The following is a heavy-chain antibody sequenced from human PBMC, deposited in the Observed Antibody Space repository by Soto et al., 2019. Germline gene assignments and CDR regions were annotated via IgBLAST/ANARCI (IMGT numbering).Heavy chain of an antibody. J-gene: IGHJ3*02. CDR1: GFTVSSNY. CDR2: IYSGGST. V-gene: IGHV3-53*01. CDR3: VRSVYDSSGYYGGDDDFDI. D-gene: IGHD3-22*01. Sequence: PGGSLRLSCAASGFTVSSNYMSWVRQAPGKGLEWVSVIYSGGSTYYADSVKGRFTISRDNSKNTLYLQMNSLRAEDTAVYYCVRSVYDSSGYYGGDDDFDIWAPGTMVTVSS.